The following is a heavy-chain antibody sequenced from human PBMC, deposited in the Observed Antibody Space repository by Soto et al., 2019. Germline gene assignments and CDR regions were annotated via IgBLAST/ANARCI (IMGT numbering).Heavy chain of an antibody. CDR3: ASAVGYSSGWYNY. Sequence: GGSLRLSCAASGFTFSSYWMHWVRQAPGKGLVWVSRINSDGSSTSYADSVQGRFTISRDNAKNTLYLQMNSLRAEDTAVYYCASAVGYSSGWYNYWGQGTLVTVSS. V-gene: IGHV3-74*01. CDR1: GFTFSSYW. J-gene: IGHJ4*02. D-gene: IGHD6-19*01. CDR2: INSDGSST.